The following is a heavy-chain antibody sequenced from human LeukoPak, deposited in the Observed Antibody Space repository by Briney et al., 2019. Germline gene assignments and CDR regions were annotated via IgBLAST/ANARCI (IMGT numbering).Heavy chain of an antibody. J-gene: IGHJ4*02. Sequence: PGGSLRLSCAASGFTFSSYAMSWVRQAPGKGLEWVSVISDDGGTTFYADSVKGRFTISRDNAKNSLYLQMNSLRAEDTAVYYCARGGYSYDYWGQGTLVTVSS. V-gene: IGHV3-21*06. D-gene: IGHD5-18*01. CDR2: ISDDGGTT. CDR3: ARGGYSYDY. CDR1: GFTFSSYA.